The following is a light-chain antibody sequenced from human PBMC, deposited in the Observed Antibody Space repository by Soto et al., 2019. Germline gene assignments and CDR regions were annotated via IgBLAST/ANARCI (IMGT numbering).Light chain of an antibody. CDR1: SSNIGSNY. CDR3: ATRDDSLSGHWL. CDR2: RND. J-gene: IGLJ3*02. Sequence: QSVLTQPPSASGTPGQRVTISCSGSSSNIGSNYVNWYQHLPGTAPKLLIYRNDQRPSGVPDRFSGSKSGTSASLAISRLRSEDEADYYCATRDDSLSGHWLFGGGTKLTVL. V-gene: IGLV1-47*01.